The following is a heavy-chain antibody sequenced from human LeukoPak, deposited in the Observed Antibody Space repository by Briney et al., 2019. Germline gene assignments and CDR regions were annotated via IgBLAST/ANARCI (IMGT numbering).Heavy chain of an antibody. CDR3: ARLGYDSSGYYRTLTNYYYYYMDV. V-gene: IGHV4-59*01. D-gene: IGHD3-22*01. Sequence: SETLSLTCTVSGGSISSYYWSWIRQPPGKGLEWIGYIYYSGSTNYNPSLKSRVTISVDTSKNQFSLKLSSVTAADTAVYYCARLGYDSSGYYRTLTNYYYYYMDVWGKGTTVTISS. J-gene: IGHJ6*03. CDR1: GGSISSYY. CDR2: IYYSGST.